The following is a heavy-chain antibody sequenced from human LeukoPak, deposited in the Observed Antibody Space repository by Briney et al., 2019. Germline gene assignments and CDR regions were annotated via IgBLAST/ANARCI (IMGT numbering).Heavy chain of an antibody. D-gene: IGHD3-22*01. J-gene: IGHJ3*02. CDR1: GGSISSGGYS. Sequence: SETLSLTCAVSGGSISSGGYSWSWIRRPPGKGLEWIGYIYHSGSTYYNPSLKSRVTISVDRSKNQFSLKLSSVTAADTAVYYCARDVRYYDSSGYYDAFDIWGQGTMVTVSS. CDR3: ARDVRYYDSSGYYDAFDI. V-gene: IGHV4-30-2*01. CDR2: IYHSGST.